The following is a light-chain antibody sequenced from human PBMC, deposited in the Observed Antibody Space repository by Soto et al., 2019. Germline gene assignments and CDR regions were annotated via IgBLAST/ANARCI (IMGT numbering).Light chain of an antibody. CDR3: QAYDYSLTASV. V-gene: IGLV1-40*01. CDR2: GNR. J-gene: IGLJ3*02. Sequence: QLVLTQPPSVSGAPGQRVTISCTGNSSNLGAGYDVHWYQQLPGAAPKLVIFGNRNRPSGVPERFSGSKSGTSAPLAITGLQTEDEADYYCQAYDYSLTASVFGGGTKLTVL. CDR1: SSNLGAGYD.